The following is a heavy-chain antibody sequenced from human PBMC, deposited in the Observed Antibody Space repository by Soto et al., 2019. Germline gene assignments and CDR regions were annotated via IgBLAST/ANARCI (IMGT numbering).Heavy chain of an antibody. V-gene: IGHV3-23*01. J-gene: IGHJ4*02. Sequence: EVQLLESGGGLVQPGGSLRLSCAASGFTFSSYAMSWVRQAPGKGLEWVSAISGSGGSTYYADSVKGRFTISRDNSKNALYLQMNSLRAEDTAVYYCAKDPPSIAADPGRFDYWGQGTLVTVSS. CDR3: AKDPPSIAADPGRFDY. CDR1: GFTFSSYA. D-gene: IGHD6-6*01. CDR2: ISGSGGST.